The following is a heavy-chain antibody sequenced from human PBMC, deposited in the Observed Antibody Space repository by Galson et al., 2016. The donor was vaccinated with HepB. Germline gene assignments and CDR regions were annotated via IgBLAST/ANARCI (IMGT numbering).Heavy chain of an antibody. CDR2: IYSSGST. D-gene: IGHD7-27*01. CDR3: AGAWGNYGMDV. J-gene: IGHJ6*02. V-gene: IGHV3-53*01. CDR1: GFTVSTNY. Sequence: SLRLSCAASGFTVSTNYMSWVRQAPGKGLEWVSVIYSSGSTYYADPVKGRFTSSRDNSKNTLYLQMNSLRAEDTAVYYCAGAWGNYGMDVWGQGTTVTVAS.